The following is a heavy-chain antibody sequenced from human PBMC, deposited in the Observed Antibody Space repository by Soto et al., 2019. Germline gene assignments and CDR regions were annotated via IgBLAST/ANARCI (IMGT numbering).Heavy chain of an antibody. CDR1: GGSISSGGYY. D-gene: IGHD2-21*02. CDR3: ASLCGGDCYYWAFDI. J-gene: IGHJ3*02. Sequence: QVQLQESGPGLVKPSQTLSLTCTVSGGSISSGGYYWSWIRQHPGKGLEWIGYIYYSGSTYYNPSLKSRVTISVYSSKHQFSLKLSSVTAADTAVYYCASLCGGDCYYWAFDIWGQGIMVTVSS. V-gene: IGHV4-31*03. CDR2: IYYSGST.